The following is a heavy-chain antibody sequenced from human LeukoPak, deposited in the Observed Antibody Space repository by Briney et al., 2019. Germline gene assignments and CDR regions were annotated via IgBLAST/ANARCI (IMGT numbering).Heavy chain of an antibody. CDR1: GFTFSNCG. CDR3: ARGRSYPGYFDY. CDR2: ISGSGGST. Sequence: GGSLRLSCAASGFTFSNCGMSWVRQAPGKGLEWASGISGSGGSTYYADSVKGRFTISRDNAKKSLYLQMNGLRDDDTAVYYCARGRSYPGYFDYWGQGTLVTVSS. D-gene: IGHD1-26*01. J-gene: IGHJ4*02. V-gene: IGHV3-23*01.